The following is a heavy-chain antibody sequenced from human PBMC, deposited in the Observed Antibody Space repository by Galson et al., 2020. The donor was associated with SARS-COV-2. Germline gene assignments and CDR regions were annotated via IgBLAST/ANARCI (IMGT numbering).Heavy chain of an antibody. V-gene: IGHV4-39*07. CDR1: GGSISSSSYY. J-gene: IGHJ6*02. D-gene: IGHD1-26*01. Sequence: SETLSFTCTVSGGSISSSSYYWGWIRQPPGKGLEWIGSIYYSGSTYYNPSLKSRVTISVDTSKNQFSLKLSSVTAADTAVYYCARDVGGNPAYYYYYGMDVWGQGTTVTVSS. CDR2: IYYSGST. CDR3: ARDVGGNPAYYYYYGMDV.